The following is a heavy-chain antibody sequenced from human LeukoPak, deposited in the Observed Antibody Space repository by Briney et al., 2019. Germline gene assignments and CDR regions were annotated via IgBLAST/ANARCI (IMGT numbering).Heavy chain of an antibody. D-gene: IGHD2-15*01. V-gene: IGHV1-69*05. CDR3: ASSCSGGSCYYDY. CDR1: RGTFSSYA. J-gene: IGHJ4*02. CDR2: IIPIFGTA. Sequence: SVKVSCKASRGTFSSYAISWVRQAPGQGVEWMGRIIPIFGTANYAQRFQGRVTINTDESTSTAYMEMSSLRSEDTAVYYCASSCSGGSCYYDYWGQGTLVTVSS.